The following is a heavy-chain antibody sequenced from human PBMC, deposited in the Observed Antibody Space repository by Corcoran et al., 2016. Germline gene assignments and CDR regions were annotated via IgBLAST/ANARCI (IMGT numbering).Heavy chain of an antibody. CDR3: ARGYLGYSGYDPGDY. D-gene: IGHD5-12*01. J-gene: IGHJ4*02. Sequence: QVQLVESGGGVVQPGRSLRLSCAASGFTFSSYGMHWVRQAPGKGLEWVAVIWYDGSNKYYADSVKGRFTISRDNSKNTLYLQMNSLRAEDTAVYYCARGYLGYSGYDPGDYCCQGTLVTVAS. V-gene: IGHV3-33*01. CDR2: IWYDGSNK. CDR1: GFTFSSYG.